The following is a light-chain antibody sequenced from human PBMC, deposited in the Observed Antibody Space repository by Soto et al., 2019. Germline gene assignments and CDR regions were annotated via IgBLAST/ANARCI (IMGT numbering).Light chain of an antibody. J-gene: IGKJ5*01. V-gene: IGKV1-39*01. CDR3: HSRA. CDR2: AAS. CDR1: QSISSY. Sequence: DIQMTQSPSSLSASVGDRFTITCRASQSISSYLNWYQQKPGKAPKLLIYAASSLQSGVPSRFSGSGSGTEFTLTISSLRPDDFATYYCHSRAFGQGTRLEI.